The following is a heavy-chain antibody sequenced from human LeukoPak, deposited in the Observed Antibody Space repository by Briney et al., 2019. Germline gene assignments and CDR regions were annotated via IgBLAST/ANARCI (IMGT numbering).Heavy chain of an antibody. CDR1: GGTFSSYA. Sequence: SVKVSCKASGGTFSSYAISWVRQAPGQGLEWMGWISAYNGNTNYAQKFQGRVTITADKSTSTAYMELSSLRSEDTAVYYCARDQYYDFWSGYSFDYWGQGTLVTVSS. CDR2: ISAYNGNT. J-gene: IGHJ4*02. V-gene: IGHV1-69*10. CDR3: ARDQYYDFWSGYSFDY. D-gene: IGHD3-3*01.